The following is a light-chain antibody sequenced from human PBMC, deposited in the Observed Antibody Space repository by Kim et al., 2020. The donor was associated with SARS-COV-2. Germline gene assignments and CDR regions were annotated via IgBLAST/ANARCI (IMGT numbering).Light chain of an antibody. V-gene: IGLV3-19*01. CDR3: NSRDNTGDHVV. CDR1: SLRTYY. Sequence: SSELTQDPAVSVAVGQTVRITCQGDSLRTYYASWYQQKPGQAPILVIYGKNNRPSGIPDRFSGSSSGNTASLTVTGAQAVDEADYYCNSRDNTGDHVVFGCWTQLTVL. J-gene: IGLJ2*01. CDR2: GKN.